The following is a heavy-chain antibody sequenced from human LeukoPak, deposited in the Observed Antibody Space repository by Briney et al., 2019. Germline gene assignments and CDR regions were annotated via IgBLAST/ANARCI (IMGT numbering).Heavy chain of an antibody. J-gene: IGHJ4*02. CDR2: INHSGST. V-gene: IGHV4-34*01. CDR3: ARRGYSKFDY. Sequence: PSETLSLTCAVYGGSFSGYYWSWIRQPPGKGLEWIGEINHSGSTNYNPSLKSRVTISVNTSKNQFSLKLSSVTAADTAVYYCARRGYSKFDYWGQGTLVTVSS. CDR1: GGSFSGYY. D-gene: IGHD1-26*01.